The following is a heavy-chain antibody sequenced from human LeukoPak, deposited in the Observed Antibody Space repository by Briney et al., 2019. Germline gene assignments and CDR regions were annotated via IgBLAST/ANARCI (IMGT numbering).Heavy chain of an antibody. Sequence: GASVKVSCKASGYTFTGYYMHWVRQAPGQGLEWMGWINPNSGGTNYAQKFQGRVNMTRDTSISAVYMELSRLTSDDTAVYYCATPPGKVDYWGQGTLVTVSS. CDR1: GYTFTGYY. CDR3: ATPPGKVDY. J-gene: IGHJ4*02. V-gene: IGHV1-2*02. CDR2: INPNSGGT. D-gene: IGHD4-23*01.